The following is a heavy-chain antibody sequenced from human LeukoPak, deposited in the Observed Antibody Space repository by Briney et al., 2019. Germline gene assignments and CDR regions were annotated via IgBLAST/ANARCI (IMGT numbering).Heavy chain of an antibody. CDR3: AGGTDSSGYYYGY. CDR2: INPNSGGT. Sequence: ASVKVSCKASGYTFTGYYMHWVRQAPGQGLEWMGWINPNSGGTNYAQKFQGRVTMTRDTPISTAYMELSRLRSDDTAVYYCAGGTDSSGYYYGYWGQGTLVTVSS. V-gene: IGHV1-2*02. J-gene: IGHJ4*02. CDR1: GYTFTGYY. D-gene: IGHD3-22*01.